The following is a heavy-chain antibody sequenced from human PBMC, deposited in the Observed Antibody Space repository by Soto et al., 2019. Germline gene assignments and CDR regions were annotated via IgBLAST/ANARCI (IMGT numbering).Heavy chain of an antibody. Sequence: PGGSLRLSCAASGFTFSSYGMHWVRQAPGKGLEWVAVIWYDGSNKYYADSVKGRFTISRDNSKNTLYLQMNSLRAEDTAVYYCARGGEQWLRGYYYGMDVWGQGTTVTVSS. CDR3: ARGGEQWLRGYYYGMDV. CDR2: IWYDGSNK. CDR1: GFTFSSYG. D-gene: IGHD6-19*01. V-gene: IGHV3-33*01. J-gene: IGHJ6*02.